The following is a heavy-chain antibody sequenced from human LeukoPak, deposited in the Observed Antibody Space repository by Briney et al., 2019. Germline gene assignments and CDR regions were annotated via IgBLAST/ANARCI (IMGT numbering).Heavy chain of an antibody. CDR2: IYSGGST. CDR3: ARDQSSGGVDY. J-gene: IGHJ4*02. V-gene: IGHV3-53*04. CDR1: GFTVSSNH. D-gene: IGHD3-10*01. Sequence: GGSLRLSCAASGFTVSSNHMNWVRQAPGKGLEWVSVIYSGGSTYYADSVKGRFTISRHNSKNTLYLQMNSLRAEGTAVYYCARDQSSGGVDYWGQGTLVTVSS.